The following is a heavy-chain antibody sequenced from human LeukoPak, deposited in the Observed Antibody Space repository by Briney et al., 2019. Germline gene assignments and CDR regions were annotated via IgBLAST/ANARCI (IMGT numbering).Heavy chain of an antibody. Sequence: GGSLRLSCAASGFTYSRDWTAWVRQAPGKGLEWVSYISVSGTSLYYPDSLKGRFVISRDNAKNLLYLQVNSLRVEDTAVYYCARRRGNSGYDTHFDFWGQGTLVTVFS. CDR2: ISVSGTSL. CDR1: GFTYSRDW. V-gene: IGHV3-48*04. CDR3: ARRRGNSGYDTHFDF. J-gene: IGHJ4*02. D-gene: IGHD5-12*01.